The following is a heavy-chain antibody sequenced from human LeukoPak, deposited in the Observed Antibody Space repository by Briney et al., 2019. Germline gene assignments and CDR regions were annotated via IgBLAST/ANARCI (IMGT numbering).Heavy chain of an antibody. J-gene: IGHJ6*03. Sequence: ASVKVSCKASGGTFSSYAISWVRQAPGQGLEWMGGIIPIFGTANYAQKFQGRVTITTDESTSTAYMELSSLRSEDTAVYYCARCPVLRYFDWSIYYMDVWGKGTTVTVSS. CDR2: IIPIFGTA. D-gene: IGHD3-9*01. V-gene: IGHV1-69*05. CDR1: GGTFSSYA. CDR3: ARCPVLRYFDWSIYYMDV.